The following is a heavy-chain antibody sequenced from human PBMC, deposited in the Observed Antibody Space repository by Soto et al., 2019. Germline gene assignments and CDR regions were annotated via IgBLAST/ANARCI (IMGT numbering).Heavy chain of an antibody. Sequence: GGSLRLSCAASGFTFSSYGMHWVRQAPGKGLEWVAVISYDGSNKYYADSVKGRFTISRDNSKNTLYLQMNSLRAEDTAVYYCAKENRGYCSSTSCYGAPQEDAFDIWGQGTMVTVSS. CDR1: GFTFSSYG. D-gene: IGHD2-2*01. CDR2: ISYDGSNK. V-gene: IGHV3-30*18. CDR3: AKENRGYCSSTSCYGAPQEDAFDI. J-gene: IGHJ3*02.